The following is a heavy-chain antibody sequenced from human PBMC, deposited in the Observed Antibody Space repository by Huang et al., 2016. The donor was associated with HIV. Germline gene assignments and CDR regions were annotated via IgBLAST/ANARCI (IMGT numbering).Heavy chain of an antibody. J-gene: IGHJ5*02. CDR3: AKRFIAYDCFDH. Sequence: QVQLVESGGGVAQPGRSLRLSCAASGFSFSTYNMHWVRQAPGKGLEWVARISYDGSNEDYIDSVKGRFTISRDNSKNTLYLQMNTLRPEDTAVYYCAKRFIAYDCFDHWGQGTLVTVSS. CDR1: GFSFSTYN. V-gene: IGHV3-30*18. D-gene: IGHD5-12*01. CDR2: ISYDGSNE.